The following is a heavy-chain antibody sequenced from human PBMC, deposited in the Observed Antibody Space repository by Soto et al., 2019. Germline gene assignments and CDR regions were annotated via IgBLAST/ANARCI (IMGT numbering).Heavy chain of an antibody. CDR1: GGTFSSHE. CDR3: GRYSSTWYVAFDI. J-gene: IGHJ3*02. D-gene: IGHD6-13*01. Sequence: PXGSLKLSCSASGGTFSSHEMCWGRQAPGKGLEWVSYISSSGTSIYYTASVKGRFTSSRDNARNSLYLQMNSLRVEDTAVYYCGRYSSTWYVAFDIWGQGKMVTVSS. CDR2: ISSSGTSI. V-gene: IGHV3-48*03.